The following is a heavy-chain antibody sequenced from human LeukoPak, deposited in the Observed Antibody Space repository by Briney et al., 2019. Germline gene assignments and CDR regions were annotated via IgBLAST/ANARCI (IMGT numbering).Heavy chain of an antibody. CDR2: INTNTGNP. D-gene: IGHD3-10*01. CDR3: ARVTSPTGWLNWFDP. Sequence: GASVKVSCKASGYTFTSYAMNWVRQAPGQGLEWMGWINTNTGNPTYAQGFTGRFVFSLDTSVSTAYLQISSLKAEDTAVYYCARVTSPTGWLNWFDPWGQGTLVTVSS. CDR1: GYTFTSYA. J-gene: IGHJ5*02. V-gene: IGHV7-4-1*02.